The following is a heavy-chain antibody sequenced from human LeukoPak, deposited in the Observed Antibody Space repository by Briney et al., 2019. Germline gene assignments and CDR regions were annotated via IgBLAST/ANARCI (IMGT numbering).Heavy chain of an antibody. CDR3: AKASRPILTGFLGY. CDR2: ISWNSGSI. J-gene: IGHJ4*02. CDR1: GFTFDDYA. D-gene: IGHD3-9*01. Sequence: PGGSLRLSCAASGFTFDDYAMHWVRQAPGKGLEWVSGISWNSGSIGYADSVKGRFTISRDNAKNSLYLQMNSLRAEDTALYYCAKASRPILTGFLGYWGQGTLVTVSS. V-gene: IGHV3-9*01.